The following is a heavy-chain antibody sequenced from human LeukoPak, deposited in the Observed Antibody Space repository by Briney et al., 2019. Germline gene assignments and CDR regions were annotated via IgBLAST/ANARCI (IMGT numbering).Heavy chain of an antibody. CDR2: IYSGGRT. Sequence: PGGSLRLSCAASGFTVSSNYMSWVRQAPGKGLEWVSVIYSGGRTSYADSVKGRFTISRDNSKNTLYLQMNSLRAEDTAVYFCAREISMVRGVIIEGSSGMDVWGQGATVTVSS. D-gene: IGHD3-10*01. V-gene: IGHV3-66*01. CDR1: GFTVSSNY. J-gene: IGHJ6*02. CDR3: AREISMVRGVIIEGSSGMDV.